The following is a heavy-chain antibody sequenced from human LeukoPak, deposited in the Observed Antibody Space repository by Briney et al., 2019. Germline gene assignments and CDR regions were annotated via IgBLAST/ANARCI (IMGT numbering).Heavy chain of an antibody. Sequence: GGSLRLSCAASGFTFSTYAMSWVRQAPGKGLEWVSAISGSGGTTYYADSVKGRFTISRDNSKNTLYLQMNSLRAEDTAVYYCAKIAAVAASPYYYYGMDVWGQGTTVTVSS. J-gene: IGHJ6*02. D-gene: IGHD6-19*01. CDR2: ISGSGGTT. CDR1: GFTFSTYA. CDR3: AKIAAVAASPYYYYGMDV. V-gene: IGHV3-23*01.